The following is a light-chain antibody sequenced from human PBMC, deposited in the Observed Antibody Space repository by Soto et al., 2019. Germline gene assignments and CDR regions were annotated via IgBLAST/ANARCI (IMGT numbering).Light chain of an antibody. J-gene: IGKJ1*01. CDR3: QQRRYWPVT. CDR2: DAS. Sequence: EIVLTQSPAILSMSPGERATLSCRASQSVSSYFAWYQQKPVQAPRLLIYDASNRATGVPARFSGSGSGTEFTRTSSSLEPEDFAVYYCQQRRYWPVTFGQGTKVEIK. V-gene: IGKV3-11*01. CDR1: QSVSSY.